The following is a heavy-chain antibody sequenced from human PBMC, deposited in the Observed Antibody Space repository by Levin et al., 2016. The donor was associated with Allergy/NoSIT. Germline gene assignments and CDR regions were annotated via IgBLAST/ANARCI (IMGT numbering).Heavy chain of an antibody. CDR1: GFTFSSHA. D-gene: IGHD6-6*01. V-gene: IGHV3-7*01. CDR3: ARADGIVARRIDY. J-gene: IGHJ4*02. CDR2: IQQDGSTK. Sequence: ETLSLTCAASGFTFSSHAMSWVRQAPGKGLEWVADIQQDGSTKYYVDSVKGRFAISRDNAKNTLYLQMNSLRAEDTAVYYCARADGIVARRIDYWGQGTLVTVSS.